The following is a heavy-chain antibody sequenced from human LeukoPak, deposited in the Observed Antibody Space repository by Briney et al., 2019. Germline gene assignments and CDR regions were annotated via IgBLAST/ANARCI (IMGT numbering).Heavy chain of an antibody. D-gene: IGHD3-22*01. CDR2: IYSDNT. CDR1: GFTVSSNS. CDR3: AKDFSYYDSSGDYYFDY. V-gene: IGHV3-53*01. Sequence: GGSLRLSCTVSGFTVSSNSMSWVRQAPGKGLEWVSFIYSDNTHYSDSVKGRFTISRDNSKNTLYLQMNSLRAEDTAVYYCAKDFSYYDSSGDYYFDYWGQGTLVTVSS. J-gene: IGHJ4*02.